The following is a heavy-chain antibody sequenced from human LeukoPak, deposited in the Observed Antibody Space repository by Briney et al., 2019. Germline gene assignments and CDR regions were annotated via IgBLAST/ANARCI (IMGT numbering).Heavy chain of an antibody. CDR2: INAGNGDT. D-gene: IGHD2-15*01. Sequence: ASVKVSCKASGYTFSNYAIHWVRQVPGQGLEWMGWINAGNGDTKYSQNLQGRVTITRDTSASIVYMELSSLRSEDMAVYYCARGIWSDHVVACFLDSWGQGTLVTVSS. CDR3: ARGIWSDHVVACFLDS. J-gene: IGHJ4*02. CDR1: GYTFSNYA. V-gene: IGHV1-3*01.